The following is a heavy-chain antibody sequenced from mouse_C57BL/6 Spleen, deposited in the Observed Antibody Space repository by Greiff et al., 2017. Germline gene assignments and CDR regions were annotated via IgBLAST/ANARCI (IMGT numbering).Heavy chain of an antibody. CDR1: GFSLTSYG. CDR2: IWSGGST. J-gene: IGHJ1*03. D-gene: IGHD6-1*01. Sequence: QVQLKESGPGLVQPSQSLSITCTVSGFSLTSYGVHWVRQSPGKGLEWLGVIWSGGSTDYNAAFISRLSISKDNSKSQVFFKMNSLQAYDTAIYYCARGRSLYWYFDVWGTGTTVTVSS. V-gene: IGHV2-2*01. CDR3: ARGRSLYWYFDV.